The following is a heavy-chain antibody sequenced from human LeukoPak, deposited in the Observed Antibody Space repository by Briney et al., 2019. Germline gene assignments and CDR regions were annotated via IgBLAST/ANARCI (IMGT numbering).Heavy chain of an antibody. Sequence: SETLSLTCTVSGGSISTDGYYWSWIRQHPGKGLEWIGYIYYSGSTYYNPSLKSRVTISVDTSKNQFSLKLSSVTAADTAVYYCARGSIVGVGPLDYWGQGTLVTVSS. J-gene: IGHJ4*02. V-gene: IGHV4-31*03. D-gene: IGHD1-26*01. CDR2: IYYSGST. CDR1: GGSISTDGYY. CDR3: ARGSIVGVGPLDY.